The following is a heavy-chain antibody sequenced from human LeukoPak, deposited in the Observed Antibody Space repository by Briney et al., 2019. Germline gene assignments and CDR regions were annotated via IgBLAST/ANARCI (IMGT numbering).Heavy chain of an antibody. V-gene: IGHV3-21*01. CDR1: GFTFSSYS. J-gene: IGHJ3*02. CDR2: ISSSSSYI. CDR3: AGEDEWLREENAFDI. Sequence: GGSLRRSCAASGFTFSSYSMNWVRQAPGKGLEWVSSISSSSSYIYYADSVKGRFTISGDNAKNSLYLQMNSLRAEDTAVYYCAGEDEWLREENAFDIWGQGTMVTVSS. D-gene: IGHD5-12*01.